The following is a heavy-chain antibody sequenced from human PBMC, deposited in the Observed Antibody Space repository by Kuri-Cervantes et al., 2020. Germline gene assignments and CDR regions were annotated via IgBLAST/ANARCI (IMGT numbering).Heavy chain of an antibody. V-gene: IGHV1-69*13. J-gene: IGHJ3*02. D-gene: IGHD3-22*01. CDR2: IIPIFGTA. CDR3: ARGVTMIAHAFDI. Sequence: SVKVSCKASGGTFGSYAISWVRQAPGQGLEWMGGIIPIFGTANYAQKFQGRVTITADESTSTAYMELSSLRSEDTAVYYCARGVTMIAHAFDIWGQGTMVTVSS. CDR1: GGTFGSYA.